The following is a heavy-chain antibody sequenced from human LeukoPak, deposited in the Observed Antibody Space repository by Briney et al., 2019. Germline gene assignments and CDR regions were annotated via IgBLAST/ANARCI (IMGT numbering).Heavy chain of an antibody. CDR1: GGSISSGGYS. CDR2: IYHSGST. V-gene: IGHV4-30-2*01. D-gene: IGHD4-23*01. CDR3: ARVPVDYRYGMDV. Sequence: SETLSLTCAVSGGSISSGGYSWSWTRQPPGTGLEWIGYIYHSGSTYYNPSLKSRVTISVDRSKNQFSLKLSSVTAADTAVYYCARVPVDYRYGMDVWGQGTTVTVSS. J-gene: IGHJ6*02.